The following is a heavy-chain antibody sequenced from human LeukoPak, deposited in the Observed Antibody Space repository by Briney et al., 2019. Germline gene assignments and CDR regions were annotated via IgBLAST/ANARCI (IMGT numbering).Heavy chain of an antibody. V-gene: IGHV4-39*02. D-gene: IGHD3-16*01. CDR3: ARDRRGLDYYYYMDV. Sequence: PSETLSLTCTVSGGSISSSSYYWGWIRQPPGKGLEWIGSIYYSGSTYYNPSLKSRVTISVDTSKNQFSLKLSSVTAADTAVYYCARDRRGLDYYYYMDVWGKGTTVTVSS. CDR2: IYYSGST. CDR1: GGSISSSSYY. J-gene: IGHJ6*03.